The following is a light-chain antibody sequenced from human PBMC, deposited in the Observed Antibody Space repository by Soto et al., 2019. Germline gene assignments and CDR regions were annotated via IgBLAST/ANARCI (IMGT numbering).Light chain of an antibody. CDR3: QQYGSSPQT. Sequence: EVVMTQSPATLSVSPGERGTLSCRASQSVNTNLAWYQQKPGQAPRRLIYGTSSRATGIPARISGSGSRTEFTLTISSLQSEDFAVYYCQQYGSSPQTFGPGTKVDIK. CDR2: GTS. J-gene: IGKJ3*01. CDR1: QSVNTN. V-gene: IGKV3-15*01.